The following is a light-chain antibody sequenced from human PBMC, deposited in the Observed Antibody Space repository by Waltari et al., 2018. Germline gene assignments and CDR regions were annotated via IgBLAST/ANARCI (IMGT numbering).Light chain of an antibody. CDR2: VTSDGSH. V-gene: IGLV4-69*01. Sequence: QLLLTQSPSASASLGASVKLTCPLSSGHSSDAIAWHQQQPDKGPRYLMKVTSDGSHIKGDGIPDRFSGSSSGAERYLTIASLQAEDEADYYCQTGGFGIWVFGGGTKLTGL. CDR1: SGHSSDA. J-gene: IGLJ3*02. CDR3: QTGGFGIWV.